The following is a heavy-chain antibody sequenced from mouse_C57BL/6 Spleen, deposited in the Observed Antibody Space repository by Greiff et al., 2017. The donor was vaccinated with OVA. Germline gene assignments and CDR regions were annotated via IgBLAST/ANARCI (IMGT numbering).Heavy chain of an antibody. Sequence: QVQLQQSGPELVKPGASVKISCKASGYAFSSSWMNWVKQRPGKGLEWIGRIYPGDGDTNYNGKFKGKATLTADKSSSTAYMQLSSLTSEDSAVYFCAREKITTVVAPPYFDYWGQGTTLTVSS. CDR1: GYAFSSSW. J-gene: IGHJ2*01. CDR3: AREKITTVVAPPYFDY. D-gene: IGHD1-1*01. V-gene: IGHV1-82*01. CDR2: IYPGDGDT.